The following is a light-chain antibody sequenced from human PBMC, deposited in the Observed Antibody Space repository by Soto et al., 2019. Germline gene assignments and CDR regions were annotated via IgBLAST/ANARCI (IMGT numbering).Light chain of an antibody. CDR2: WAS. J-gene: IGKJ1*01. CDR3: HQYHSAPQP. CDR1: QSVLYSPNNKNY. Sequence: DIVMTQSPDSLAVSLGERATINCKSSQSVLYSPNNKNYLAWYQQKPGQPPKLLVYWASTRESGVPDRFSGSGSGTDFTLTIRSLQAEDAAVYYCHQYHSAPQPFGQGTKVEIK. V-gene: IGKV4-1*01.